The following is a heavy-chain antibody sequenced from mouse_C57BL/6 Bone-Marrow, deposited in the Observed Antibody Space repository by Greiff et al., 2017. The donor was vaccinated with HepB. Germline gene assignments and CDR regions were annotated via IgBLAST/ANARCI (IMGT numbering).Heavy chain of an antibody. D-gene: IGHD1-1*01. V-gene: IGHV1-81*01. CDR3: ARDYYGSRGFDY. Sequence: VQLKQSGAELARPGASVKLSCKASGYTFTSYGISWVKQRTGQGLEWIGEIYPRSGNTYYNEKFKGKATLTADKSSSTAYMELRSLTSEDSAVYFCARDYYGSRGFDYWGQGTTLTVSS. CDR1: GYTFTSYG. J-gene: IGHJ2*01. CDR2: IYPRSGNT.